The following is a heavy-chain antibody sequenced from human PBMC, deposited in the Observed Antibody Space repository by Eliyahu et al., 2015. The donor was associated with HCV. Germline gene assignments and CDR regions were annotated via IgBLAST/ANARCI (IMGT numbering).Heavy chain of an antibody. Sequence: RLSCAASGFTFNNYAMSWVRQAPGKRLEWVSTFSGGITTTYYAESVRGRFTMSRDNSMNTVDLQMNGLRAEDTAIYYCAKASAGTCSGARCYHFDDWGQGTQVTVSS. CDR1: GFTFNNYA. CDR3: AKASAGTCSGARCYHFDD. J-gene: IGHJ4*02. D-gene: IGHD2-15*01. CDR2: FSGGITTT. V-gene: IGHV3-23*01.